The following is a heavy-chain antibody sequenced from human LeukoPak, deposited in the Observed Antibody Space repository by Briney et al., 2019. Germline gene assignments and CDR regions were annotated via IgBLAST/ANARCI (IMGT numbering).Heavy chain of an antibody. V-gene: IGHV3-30*04. J-gene: IGHJ3*02. CDR1: GFTFSSYA. CDR2: ISYDGSNK. Sequence: PGRSLRLSCAASGFTFSSYAMHWVRQAPDKGLEWVAVISYDGSNKYYADSVKGRFTISRDNSKNTLYLQMSSLRAEDTAVYYCARAREAFDIWGQGTMVTVSS. CDR3: ARAREAFDI.